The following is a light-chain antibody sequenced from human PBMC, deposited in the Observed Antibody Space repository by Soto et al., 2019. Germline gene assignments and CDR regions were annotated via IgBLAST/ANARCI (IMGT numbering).Light chain of an antibody. Sequence: QSALTQPASVSGCPGQSITLSCPGTSSDVGGYNYVSWYQQHPGKAPKLMIYDVSNRPSGGSNRFSGSKSGNTASLTISGLQAEDEADYYCRSYTSSRTPHYVFGTGTKVTVL. V-gene: IGLV2-14*01. CDR2: DVS. CDR1: SSDVGGYNY. CDR3: RSYTSSRTPHYV. J-gene: IGLJ1*01.